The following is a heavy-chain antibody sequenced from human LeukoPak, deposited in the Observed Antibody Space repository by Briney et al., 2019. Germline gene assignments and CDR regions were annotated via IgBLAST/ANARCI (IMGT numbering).Heavy chain of an antibody. CDR2: ISSSGSTI. CDR3: ARGITYYYDSSGPPRDY. V-gene: IGHV3-48*03. CDR1: GFTFRSYE. Sequence: GGSLRLSCAASGFTFRSYEMNWVRQAPGKGLEWVSYISSSGSTIYYADSVKGRFTISRDNTENSLYLQMNSLRAEDTAVYYCARGITYYYDSSGPPRDYWGQGTLVTVSS. J-gene: IGHJ4*02. D-gene: IGHD3-22*01.